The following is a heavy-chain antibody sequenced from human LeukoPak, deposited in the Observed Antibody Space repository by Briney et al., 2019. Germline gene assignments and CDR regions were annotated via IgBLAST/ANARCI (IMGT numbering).Heavy chain of an antibody. CDR1: GLTLSNVW. D-gene: IGHD3-22*01. CDR2: IRSKTAGGTT. J-gene: IGHJ4*02. V-gene: IGHV3-15*07. CDR3: TQGSGQYYDY. Sequence: GGSLRLSCAVSGLTLSNVWMNWVRQAPGKGLEWVGRIRSKTAGGTTDFAAPVKGRFTISRDDSKNTLYLQMNSLTSEDTAVYYCTQGSGQYYDYWGQGTLVTVSS.